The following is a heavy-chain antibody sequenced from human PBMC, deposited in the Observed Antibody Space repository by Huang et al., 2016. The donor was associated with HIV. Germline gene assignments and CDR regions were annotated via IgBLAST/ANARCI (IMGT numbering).Heavy chain of an antibody. V-gene: IGHV4-34*01. D-gene: IGHD2-15*01. J-gene: IGHJ5*02. CDR3: ARGRGSLTIRWFDP. CDR1: GGSFNVFP. CDR2: INPSGRT. Sequence: QVQLQQWGAGLLKPSETLSLTCAVYGGSFNVFPWSWVRQPPGKGLEWIGEINPSGRTNDHPSRKSRVTISIDTSKNQFSLKMTSVTAADTAVYHCARGRGSLTIRWFDPWGQGSQVTVSS.